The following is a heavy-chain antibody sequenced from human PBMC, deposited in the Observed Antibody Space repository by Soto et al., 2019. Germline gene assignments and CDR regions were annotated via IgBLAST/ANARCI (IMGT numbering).Heavy chain of an antibody. V-gene: IGHV1-3*01. Sequence: VASVKVSCKASGYTFTSYAMHWVRQAPGQRLEWMGWINAGNGNTKYSQKFQGRVTIIRDTSASTAYMELSSLRSEDTAVYYCARAQRYSSSNDAFDIWGQGTMVTVSS. CDR3: ARAQRYSSSNDAFDI. D-gene: IGHD6-6*01. J-gene: IGHJ3*02. CDR1: GYTFTSYA. CDR2: INAGNGNT.